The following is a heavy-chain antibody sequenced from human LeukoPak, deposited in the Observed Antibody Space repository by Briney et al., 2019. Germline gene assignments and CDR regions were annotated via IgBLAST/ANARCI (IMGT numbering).Heavy chain of an antibody. Sequence: GGSLRLSCEASGFTFSTYWMNWVRQAPGKGLECVSTISGSGVSTDHADSVKGRFTISRDNSKNTLYLQVNSLRAEDTAVYYCASGTSFRYFDYWGQGTLVTVSS. CDR3: ASGTSFRYFDY. CDR1: GFTFSTYW. J-gene: IGHJ4*02. CDR2: ISGSGVST. D-gene: IGHD3-10*01. V-gene: IGHV3-23*01.